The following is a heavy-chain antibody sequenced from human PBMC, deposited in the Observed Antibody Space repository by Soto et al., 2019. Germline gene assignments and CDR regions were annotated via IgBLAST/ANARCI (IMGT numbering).Heavy chain of an antibody. Sequence: SETLSLTCAVYGGSFSGYYWSWIRQPPGKGLEWIGEINHSGSTNYNPSLKSRVTISVDTSKNQFSLKLSSVTAADTAVYYCARADYHWFGPWGQGTLVTVSS. CDR1: GGSFSGYY. J-gene: IGHJ5*02. V-gene: IGHV4-34*01. CDR3: ARADYHWFGP. CDR2: INHSGST. D-gene: IGHD4-17*01.